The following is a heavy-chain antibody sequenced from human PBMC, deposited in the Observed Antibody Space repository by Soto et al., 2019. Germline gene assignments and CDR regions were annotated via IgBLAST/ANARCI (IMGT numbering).Heavy chain of an antibody. J-gene: IGHJ4*02. V-gene: IGHV3-15*01. CDR1: GFTFSKAW. CDR2: IKSKTDGGTT. CDR3: TTIPTVVTEFDY. D-gene: IGHD4-17*01. Sequence: GGSLRLSCAASGFTFSKAWMSWVRQASGKGLEWVGRIKSKTDGGTTDYAAPVKGRFTISRDDSKNTLYLQMNSLKTEDTAVYYCTTIPTVVTEFDYWGQGTLVTVSS.